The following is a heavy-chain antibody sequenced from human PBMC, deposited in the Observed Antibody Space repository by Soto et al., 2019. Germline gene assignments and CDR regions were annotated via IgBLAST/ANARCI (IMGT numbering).Heavy chain of an antibody. D-gene: IGHD2-2*03. J-gene: IGHJ5*02. CDR1: GYSISTGFN. Sequence: SETLSLTCAVSGYSISTGFNWAWIRQPPGKGLEWIGYIIYTGSTTYSPSLKSRVTISIDTSKTQFSLKLSSVTAADTAVYYGARWIFREENWFDPWGQGTLVTVSS. CDR3: ARWIFREENWFDP. V-gene: IGHV4-38-2*01. CDR2: IIYTGST.